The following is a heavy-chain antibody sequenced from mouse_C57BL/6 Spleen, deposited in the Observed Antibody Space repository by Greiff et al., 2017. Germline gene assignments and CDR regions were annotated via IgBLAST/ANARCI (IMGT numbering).Heavy chain of an antibody. CDR1: GYAFSSSW. CDR3: ARDDYCGSSSGAY. CDR2: IYPGDGDT. V-gene: IGHV1-82*01. D-gene: IGHD1-1*01. Sequence: QVQLQQSGPELVKPGASVKISCKASGYAFSSSWMNWVKQRPGKGLEWIGRIYPGDGDTNYNGKFKGKATLTADKSSSTAYMQLSSLTSEDSAVYFCARDDYCGSSSGAYWGQGTLVTVSA. J-gene: IGHJ3*01.